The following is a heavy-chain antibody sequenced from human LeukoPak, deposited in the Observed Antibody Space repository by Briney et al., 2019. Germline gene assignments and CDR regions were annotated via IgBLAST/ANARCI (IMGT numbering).Heavy chain of an antibody. J-gene: IGHJ4*02. CDR1: GGTFSSYA. CDR2: IIPIFGTA. CDR3: ARVKHDYSNYVFDY. D-gene: IGHD4-11*01. V-gene: IGHV1-69*13. Sequence: EASVKVSCKASGGTFSSYAIRWVRQAPGQGLEWMGGIIPIFGTANYAQKFQGRVTITADESTSTAYMELSSLRSEDTAVYYCARVKHDYSNYVFDYWGQGTLVTVSS.